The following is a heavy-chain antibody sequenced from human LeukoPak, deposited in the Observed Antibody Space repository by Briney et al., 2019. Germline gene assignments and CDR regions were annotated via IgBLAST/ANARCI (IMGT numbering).Heavy chain of an antibody. CDR1: GDSIHSHY. Sequence: PSETLSLTCNVSGDSIHSHYWSWIRQPPGKGLEWIGYVYNSRSTNYNPSLKSRVTISEDKSKNQLSLRLTSVTAADTAVYYCARGGSSGPYNWFDPWGQGILVTVSS. V-gene: IGHV4-59*11. J-gene: IGHJ5*02. CDR3: ARGGSSGPYNWFDP. CDR2: VYNSRST. D-gene: IGHD6-19*01.